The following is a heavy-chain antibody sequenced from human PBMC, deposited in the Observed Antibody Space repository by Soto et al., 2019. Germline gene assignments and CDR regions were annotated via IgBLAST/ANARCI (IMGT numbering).Heavy chain of an antibody. V-gene: IGHV3-23*01. Sequence: GGSLRLSCAASGFTFSSYAMSWVRQAPGKGLEWVSAISGSGGSTYYADSVKGRFTISRDNSKNTLYLQMNSLRAEDTAVYYCAKWGITMIVVVILFRYWGQGTLVTVSS. CDR3: AKWGITMIVVVILFRY. D-gene: IGHD3-22*01. CDR2: ISGSGGST. CDR1: GFTFSSYA. J-gene: IGHJ4*02.